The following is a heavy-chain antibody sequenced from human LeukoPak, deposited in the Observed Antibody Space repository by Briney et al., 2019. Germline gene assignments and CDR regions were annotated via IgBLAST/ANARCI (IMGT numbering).Heavy chain of an antibody. J-gene: IGHJ5*02. D-gene: IGHD1-26*01. V-gene: IGHV3-48*01. Sequence: PGGSLRLSCAASGFAFSIYSMNWVRQAPGKGPEWVSCISGSSSAIYYADSVKGRFIISRDNAKNSLYLQMTSLRAEDTAVYYCAREGRVVRGSYDDWFDPWGQGTLVTVSS. CDR1: GFAFSIYS. CDR2: ISGSSSAI. CDR3: AREGRVVRGSYDDWFDP.